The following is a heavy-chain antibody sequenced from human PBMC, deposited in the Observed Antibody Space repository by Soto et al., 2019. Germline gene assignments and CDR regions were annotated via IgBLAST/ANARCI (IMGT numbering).Heavy chain of an antibody. Sequence: SETLSLTCTVSGGSISSYYWSWIRQPPGKGLEWIGYIYYSGSTNYNPSLKSRVTISVDTSKNQFSLKLSSVTAADTAVYYCARARDYDILTGYWTTFDYWGQGTLVTVSS. CDR2: IYYSGST. V-gene: IGHV4-59*08. CDR3: ARARDYDILTGYWTTFDY. CDR1: GGSISSYY. D-gene: IGHD3-9*01. J-gene: IGHJ4*02.